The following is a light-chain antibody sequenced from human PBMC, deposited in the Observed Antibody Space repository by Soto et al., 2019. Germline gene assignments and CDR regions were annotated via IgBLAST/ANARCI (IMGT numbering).Light chain of an antibody. Sequence: EIVLTQSPGTLSLSPGETATLSCRASQSVSTSYLAWYQQKPGQAPRLLIYGASSRATGISDRFSGSGSETDFTLTISRLETEDFAVYYCQQFGSSPPWTFGQGTKVEIK. J-gene: IGKJ1*01. CDR3: QQFGSSPPWT. CDR2: GAS. CDR1: QSVSTSY. V-gene: IGKV3-20*01.